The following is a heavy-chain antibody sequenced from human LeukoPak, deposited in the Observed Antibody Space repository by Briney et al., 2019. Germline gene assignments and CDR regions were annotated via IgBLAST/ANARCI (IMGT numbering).Heavy chain of an antibody. CDR3: ARRGVAAAVRGAFDI. CDR1: GGSLSSYY. D-gene: IGHD6-13*01. Sequence: SETLSLTCSVSGGSLSSYYWSWIRQPPGKGLEWIGYIYYSGSTNYNPSLKSRVTISVDTSKNQFSLKLSSVTAADTAVYYCARRGVAAAVRGAFDIWGQGTMVTVSS. CDR2: IYYSGST. V-gene: IGHV4-59*08. J-gene: IGHJ3*02.